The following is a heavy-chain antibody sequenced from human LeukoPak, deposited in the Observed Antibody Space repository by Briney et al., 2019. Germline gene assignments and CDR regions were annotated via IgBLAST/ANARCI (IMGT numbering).Heavy chain of an antibody. D-gene: IGHD1-26*01. CDR3: TRRGSVGAPGTDY. J-gene: IGHJ4*02. CDR2: IYYSGST. Sequence: SETLSLTCAVYGGSFSGYYWSWIRQPPGKGLEWIGNIYYSGSTYYNPSLKSRVTISVDTSKNQFSLKLTSVTAADTAVYYCTRRGSVGAPGTDYWGQGTLVTVSS. V-gene: IGHV4-34*01. CDR1: GGSFSGYY.